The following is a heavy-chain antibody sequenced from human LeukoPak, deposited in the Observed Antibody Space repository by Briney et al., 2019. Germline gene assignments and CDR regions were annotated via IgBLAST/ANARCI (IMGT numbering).Heavy chain of an antibody. CDR2: ISAYNGNT. CDR1: GYTFTSYG. V-gene: IGHV1-18*01. CDR3: ARGCSGGSCYGSDWFDP. J-gene: IGHJ5*02. D-gene: IGHD2-15*01. Sequence: ASVKVSCKASGYTFTSYGISWVRQAPGQGLEWMGWISAYNGNTSYAQKLQGRVTMTTDTSTSTAYMELRSLRSDDTAVYYCARGCSGGSCYGSDWFDPWGQGTLVTVSS.